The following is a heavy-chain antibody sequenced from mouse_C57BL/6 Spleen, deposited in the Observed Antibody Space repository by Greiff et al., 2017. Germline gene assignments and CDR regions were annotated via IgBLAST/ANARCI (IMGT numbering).Heavy chain of an antibody. CDR2: ISDGGSYT. V-gene: IGHV5-4*01. D-gene: IGHD1-1*01. J-gene: IGHJ3*01. CDR3: ARGNYYGSSYVFAY. Sequence: EVQLVESGGGLVKPGGSLKLSCAASGFTFSSYAMSWVRQTPEKRLEWVATISDGGSYTYYPDNVKGRFTISRDKAKNNLYLQMSHLKSEDTAMYYCARGNYYGSSYVFAYWGQETLVTVSA. CDR1: GFTFSSYA.